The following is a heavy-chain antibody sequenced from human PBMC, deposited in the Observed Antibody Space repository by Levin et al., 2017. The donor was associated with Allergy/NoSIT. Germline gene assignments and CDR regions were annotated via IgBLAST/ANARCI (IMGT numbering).Heavy chain of an antibody. CDR3: ARQTTGGLYFDL. D-gene: IGHD2-8*02. CDR2: TYYSGIT. Sequence: SETLSLTCVVSGASISTRDYYWAWIRQPPGKGLEWIGSTYYSGITYDNPSLRGRVTISVDTSQNQFSLKLSYVSAADTSIYYCARQTTGGLYFDLWGQGKMVTVSS. J-gene: IGHJ3*01. CDR1: GASISTRDYY. V-gene: IGHV4-39*01.